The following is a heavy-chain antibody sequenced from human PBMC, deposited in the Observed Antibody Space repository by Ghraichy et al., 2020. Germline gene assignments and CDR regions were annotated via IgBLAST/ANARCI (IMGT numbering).Heavy chain of an antibody. J-gene: IGHJ5*02. CDR2: INTNTGNP. CDR3: ARDAPHPYSSGWYGNWFDP. CDR1: GYTFTSYA. D-gene: IGHD6-19*01. V-gene: IGHV7-4-1*02. Sequence: ASVKVSCKASGYTFTSYAMNWVRQAPGQGLEWMGWINTNTGNPTYAQGFTGRFVFSLDTSVSTAYLQISSLKAEDTAVYYCARDAPHPYSSGWYGNWFDPWGQGTLVTVSS.